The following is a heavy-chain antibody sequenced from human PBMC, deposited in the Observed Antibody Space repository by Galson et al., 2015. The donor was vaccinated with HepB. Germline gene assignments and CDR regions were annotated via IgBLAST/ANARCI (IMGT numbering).Heavy chain of an antibody. D-gene: IGHD2-2*02. CDR1: GFTFSSYS. CDR2: ISSSSSYI. CDR3: ASEIISQKLNLVPVAIGKHV. J-gene: IGHJ6*04. V-gene: IGHV3-21*01. Sequence: SLRLSCAASGFTFSSYSMNWVRQAPGKGLEWVSSISSSSSYIYYADSVKGRFTISRDNAKNSLYLQMNSLRAEDTAVYYCASEIISQKLNLVPVAIGKHVWGKGTTVTVSS.